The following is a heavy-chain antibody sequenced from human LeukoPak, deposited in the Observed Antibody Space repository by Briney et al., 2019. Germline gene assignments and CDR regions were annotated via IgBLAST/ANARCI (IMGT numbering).Heavy chain of an antibody. D-gene: IGHD1-14*01. V-gene: IGHV3-23*01. Sequence: GGSLRLSCAASGFTFSSYAMSWVRQAPGKGLEWVSAISGSGGSTYYADSVKGRFTISRDNSKNTLYLQMNTLMADDTAVYYCAREDELTSVDSWGQGTLVSVSS. CDR3: AREDELTSVDS. CDR1: GFTFSSYA. CDR2: ISGSGGST. J-gene: IGHJ5*01.